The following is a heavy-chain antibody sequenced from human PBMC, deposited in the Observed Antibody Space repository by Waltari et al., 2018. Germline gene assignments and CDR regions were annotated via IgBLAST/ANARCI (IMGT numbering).Heavy chain of an antibody. CDR2: IYYSGST. CDR1: GGSITNXY. V-gene: IGHV4-59*01. J-gene: IGHJ5*02. CDR3: ARARGYAXANRLDP. Sequence: QVQLXESGPGLVKPSETLSLTXNVSGGSITNXYWTWIRQVPGKGLEWIGYIYYSGSTXYNPSLKSRVTIXIDXSKTXXSXRLKSVTAXXTAVXYCARARGYAXANRLDPXGQGTLVTVXS. D-gene: IGHD5-12*01.